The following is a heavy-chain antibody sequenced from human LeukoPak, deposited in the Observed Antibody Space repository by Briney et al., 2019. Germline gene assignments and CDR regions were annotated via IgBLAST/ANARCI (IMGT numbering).Heavy chain of an antibody. CDR2: IRYDGSNK. V-gene: IGHV3-30*02. Sequence: GGSLRLSCAASGFTFSSYGMHWVRQAPGKGLEWVAFIRYDGSNKYYADSVKGRFTISRDNSENTLYLQMNSLRAEDTAVYYCAKSIVGATVAFDIWGQGTMVTVSS. J-gene: IGHJ3*02. CDR1: GFTFSSYG. D-gene: IGHD1-26*01. CDR3: AKSIVGATVAFDI.